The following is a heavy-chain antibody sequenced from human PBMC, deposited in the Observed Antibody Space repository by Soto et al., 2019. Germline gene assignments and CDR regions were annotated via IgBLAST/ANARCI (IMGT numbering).Heavy chain of an antibody. Sequence: SETLSLTCAVSGGSISSTKWWIWVRQPPGKGLEWIGEIHHSGSTNYNPSLKSRVTISVDKSKNQFSLKLASVTAADTAVYYCARQGLDSSGYYYLNWFDPWGQGTLVTVSS. CDR3: ARQGLDSSGYYYLNWFDP. V-gene: IGHV4-4*02. CDR1: GGSISSTKW. J-gene: IGHJ5*02. D-gene: IGHD3-22*01. CDR2: IHHSGST.